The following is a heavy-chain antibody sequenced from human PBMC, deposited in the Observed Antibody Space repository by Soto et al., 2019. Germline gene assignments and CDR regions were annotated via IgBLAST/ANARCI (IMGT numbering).Heavy chain of an antibody. CDR2: VSLTGDRT. CDR3: ARGGGYCTPTSCAIDS. J-gene: IGHJ4*02. Sequence: GGALRLSCVASRFSFSSYEMSWVRQAAGKGLEWVSRVSLTGDRTNYAGSVKGRFTVSRDNFKNTLYLEMDSLRPEDTAIYYCARGGGYCTPTSCAIDSWGRGTPVTVSS. CDR1: RFSFSSYE. D-gene: IGHD2-8*01. V-gene: IGHV3-23*01.